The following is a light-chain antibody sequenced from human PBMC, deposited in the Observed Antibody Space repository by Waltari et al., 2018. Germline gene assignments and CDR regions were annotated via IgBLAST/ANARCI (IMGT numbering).Light chain of an antibody. V-gene: IGLV2-23*02. Sequence: QSDLTQPASVSGSPGQSITISCTGTTSDVGGYNYVSWYQRHPGKAPKVMIFDVSKRPSGVSDRFSGSKSGNTASLTISGLQAEDEADYYCCSHAGSGTFWVFGGGTKLTVL. CDR1: TSDVGGYNY. J-gene: IGLJ2*01. CDR2: DVS. CDR3: CSHAGSGTFWV.